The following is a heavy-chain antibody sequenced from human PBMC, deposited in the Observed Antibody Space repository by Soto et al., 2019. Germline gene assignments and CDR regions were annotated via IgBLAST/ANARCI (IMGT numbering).Heavy chain of an antibody. D-gene: IGHD5-18*01. V-gene: IGHV3-7*05. CDR2: INQHGSEE. Sequence: EVQVVESGGGLVQPGGSLRLSCAASGFTFSNFWMSWLRQIPGKGLEWVANINQHGSEEYYVDSVRGRFTASRDNAKNSMDLQMSSLRAEDTAVYYCARVFRGNSDGYWDNWGQGTLVTVSS. CDR1: GFTFSNFW. J-gene: IGHJ4*02. CDR3: ARVFRGNSDGYWDN.